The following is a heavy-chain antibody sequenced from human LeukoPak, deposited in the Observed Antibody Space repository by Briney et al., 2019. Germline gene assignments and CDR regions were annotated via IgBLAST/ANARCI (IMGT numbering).Heavy chain of an antibody. CDR3: ATRIGASSGYYDFDY. D-gene: IGHD3-22*01. CDR2: ISAYNGNT. Sequence: ASVKVSCKASGGTFSSYAISWVRQAPGQGLEWMGWISAYNGNTNYAQKLQGRVTMTTDTSTSTAYMELRSLRSDDTAVYYCATRIGASSGYYDFDYWGQGTLVTVSS. V-gene: IGHV1-18*01. J-gene: IGHJ4*02. CDR1: GGTFSSYA.